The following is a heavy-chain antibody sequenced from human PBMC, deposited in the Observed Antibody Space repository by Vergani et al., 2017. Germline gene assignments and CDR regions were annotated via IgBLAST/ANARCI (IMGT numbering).Heavy chain of an antibody. J-gene: IGHJ6*03. D-gene: IGHD1-26*01. CDR2: IIPIFGTA. CDR3: ARGRDPIVGATNYYYYMDV. CDR1: GVTFSSYA. V-gene: IGHV1-69*01. Sequence: QVQLVQSGAEVKKPGSSVKVSCKASGVTFSSYAISWVRQAPGQGLEWMGGIIPIFGTANYAQKFQGRVTMTADESTSTAYMELSSLRSEDTAVYYCARGRDPIVGATNYYYYMDVWGKGTTVTVSS.